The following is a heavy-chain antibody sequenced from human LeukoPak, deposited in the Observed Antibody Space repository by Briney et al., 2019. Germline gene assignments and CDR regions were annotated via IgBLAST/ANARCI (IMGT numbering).Heavy chain of an antibody. J-gene: IGHJ4*02. CDR3: ARGSGGYNSWWGS. Sequence: SETLSLTCAVYGGSFRGYYWSWIRQPPGKGLEWIGEINHSGSTNYNPSLKSRVTISVDTSKNQFSLKLSSVTAADTAVYYCARGSGGYNSWWGSWGQGTLVTVSS. V-gene: IGHV4-34*01. CDR2: INHSGST. D-gene: IGHD5-24*01. CDR1: GGSFRGYY.